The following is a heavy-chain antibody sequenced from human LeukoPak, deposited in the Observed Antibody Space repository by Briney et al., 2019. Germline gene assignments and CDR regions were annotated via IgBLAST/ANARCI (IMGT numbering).Heavy chain of an antibody. J-gene: IGHJ4*02. CDR3: TTGRYYWQPFDY. CDR2: ISGSGGST. Sequence: GGSLRLSCVASGLTFNAHAMTWVRQAPGKGLEWISAISGSGGSTHYADSVKGRFTISRDNSRDTMYLQLNSLRAEDTAVYFCTTGRYYWQPFDYWGQGTLVTVSS. D-gene: IGHD1-26*01. CDR1: GLTFNAHA. V-gene: IGHV3-23*01.